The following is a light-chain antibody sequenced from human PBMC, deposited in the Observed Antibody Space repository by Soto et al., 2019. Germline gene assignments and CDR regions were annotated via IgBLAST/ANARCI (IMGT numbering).Light chain of an antibody. CDR2: DVS. CDR3: QQYGSSPT. J-gene: IGKJ1*01. V-gene: IGKV3-20*01. CDR1: QSVSSSY. Sequence: IVLTQSPGTLALSPGERATLSCRSSQSVSSSYLAWYQHKPGQAPRLLIYDVSSRATGIPVRFSGSGSGTDFTLTISRLEPEDFAVYYCQQYGSSPTFGQGTKVEIK.